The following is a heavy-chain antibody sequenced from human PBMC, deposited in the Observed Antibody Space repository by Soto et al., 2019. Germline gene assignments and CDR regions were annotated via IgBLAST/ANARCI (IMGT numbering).Heavy chain of an antibody. D-gene: IGHD5-18*01. CDR1: GGIFTNNA. CDR2: VIPLFDTA. J-gene: IGHJ6*01. CDR3: ATGGHNDGYHFYHGMDV. Sequence: QVQVVQSGAEVKKPGSSVKVSCKVSGGIFTNNAISWVRQAPGQGLEWLGGVIPLFDTAYYAQIFRGRLRIFGYGATTKGYMELSGLTSADTAVYFCATGGHNDGYHFYHGMDVWGQGTTVTVSA. V-gene: IGHV1-69*01.